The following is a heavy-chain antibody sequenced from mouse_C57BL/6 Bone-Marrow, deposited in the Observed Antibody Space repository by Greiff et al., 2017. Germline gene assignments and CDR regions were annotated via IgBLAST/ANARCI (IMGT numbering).Heavy chain of an antibody. CDR3: TTWGGGYWYFDG. V-gene: IGHV14-4*01. CDR1: GFNIKDDY. J-gene: IGHJ1*03. Sequence: VQLQQSGAELVRPGASVKLSCTASGFNIKDDYMHWVKQRPEQGLEWIGWIDPENGDTEYASKFQGKATITADTSSNTAYLQLSSLTSEDTAVYYCTTWGGGYWYFDGWGTGTTVTVSS. D-gene: IGHD1-1*02. CDR2: IDPENGDT.